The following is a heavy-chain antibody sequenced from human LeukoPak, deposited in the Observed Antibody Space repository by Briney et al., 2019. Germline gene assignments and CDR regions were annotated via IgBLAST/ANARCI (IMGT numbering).Heavy chain of an antibody. CDR3: ARDGIVVVPAAIIGVFDY. J-gene: IGHJ4*02. CDR2: IYYSGST. D-gene: IGHD2-2*02. Sequence: SETLSLTCTVSGGSISSSSYYWGWIRQPPGKGLEWIGSIYYSGSTYYNPSLKSRVTISVDTSKNQFSLKLSSVTDADTAVYYCARDGIVVVPAAIIGVFDYWGQGTLVTVSS. V-gene: IGHV4-39*07. CDR1: GGSISSSSYY.